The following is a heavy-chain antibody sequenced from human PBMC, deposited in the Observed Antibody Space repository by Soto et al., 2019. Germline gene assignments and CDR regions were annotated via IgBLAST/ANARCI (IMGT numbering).Heavy chain of an antibody. CDR1: SGSIDTTNW. CDR2: IFHSGNT. J-gene: IGHJ6*02. CDR3: ARRTWVMDV. V-gene: IGHV4-4*02. Sequence: QVQLQESGPGLVKPSGTLSLTCAVSSGSIDTTNWWSWVRQPPGKGLEWIGEIFHSGNTYYNPSLASRVTISVDTSKNHFSLNLRSVTAADTAVYYCARRTWVMDVWGQGTMVTVSS. D-gene: IGHD2-8*01.